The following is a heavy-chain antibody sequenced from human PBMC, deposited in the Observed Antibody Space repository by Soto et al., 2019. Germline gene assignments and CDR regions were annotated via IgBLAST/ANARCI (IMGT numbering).Heavy chain of an antibody. V-gene: IGHV3-23*01. CDR3: AKRPLTAAGFDY. D-gene: IGHD6-13*01. CDR2: ITRSGGGT. J-gene: IGHJ4*02. Sequence: EVQLLESGGGLVQPGGSLRLSCAASGFTFSNYAMTWVSQAPGKGLEWVSVITRSGGGTYFVDSVKGRFTISRDNSKNTVYLLMNSLRAEDTAVYYCAKRPLTAAGFDYWGQGTLVTVSS. CDR1: GFTFSNYA.